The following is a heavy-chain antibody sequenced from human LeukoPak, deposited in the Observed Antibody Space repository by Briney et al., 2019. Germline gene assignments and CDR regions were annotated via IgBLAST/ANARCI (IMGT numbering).Heavy chain of an antibody. CDR2: ISHDGSNR. J-gene: IGHJ4*02. V-gene: IGHV3-30*04. CDR1: GITFNSYA. D-gene: IGHD3-10*01. CDR3: ASGYTYYYGSGSYH. Sequence: GGSLRLSCAASGITFNSYAMHWVRQAPGKGLEWVAVISHDGSNRYYGDSVKGRFTISRDNSKNTLFLQMDCLRAEDTAVYYCASGYTYYYGSGSYHWGQGTLVTVSS.